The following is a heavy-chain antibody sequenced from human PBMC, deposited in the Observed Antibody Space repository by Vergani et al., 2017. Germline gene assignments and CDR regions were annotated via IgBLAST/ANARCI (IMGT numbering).Heavy chain of an antibody. V-gene: IGHV3-23*01. D-gene: IGHD3-10*01. CDR3: ARDHSYYYGSGSYYNPWYYYGMDV. J-gene: IGHJ6*02. Sequence: EVQLLESGGDLVQPGGSLRLSCTASGFIFSTYAMSWVRQAPGKGLEWVSGISASGAPTYYADSVKGRVTISRDNAKNSLYLQMNSLRAEDTAMYYCARDHSYYYGSGSYYNPWYYYGMDVWGQGTTVTVSS. CDR2: ISASGAPT. CDR1: GFIFSTYA.